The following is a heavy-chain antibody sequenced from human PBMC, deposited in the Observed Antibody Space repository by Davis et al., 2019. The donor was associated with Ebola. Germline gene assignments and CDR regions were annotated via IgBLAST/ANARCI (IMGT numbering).Heavy chain of an antibody. Sequence: GGSLRLSCAASGFNFRSYGMHWVRQAPDKGLEWVAVIWYDGSRKYYGDSVKGRFTISRDNSNNILYLQMNSLRVEDTALYYCARGYYGGNIDFDFWGQGTLVTVSS. J-gene: IGHJ4*02. CDR2: IWYDGSRK. CDR1: GFNFRSYG. CDR3: ARGYYGGNIDFDF. D-gene: IGHD2-21*01. V-gene: IGHV3-33*01.